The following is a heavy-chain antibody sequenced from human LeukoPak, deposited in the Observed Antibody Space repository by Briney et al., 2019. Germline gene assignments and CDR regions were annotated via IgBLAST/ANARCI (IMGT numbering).Heavy chain of an antibody. J-gene: IGHJ4*02. CDR3: ARLYRFGELLYDY. V-gene: IGHV4-4*09. D-gene: IGHD3-10*01. CDR2: IYTSGST. CDR1: GGSISSYY. Sequence: SETLSLTCTVSGGSISSYYWSWIRQPPGKGLEWIGYIYTSGSTNYNPSLKSRVTISVDPSKNQFSLKLSSVTAADTAVYYCARLYRFGELLYDYWGQGTLVTVSS.